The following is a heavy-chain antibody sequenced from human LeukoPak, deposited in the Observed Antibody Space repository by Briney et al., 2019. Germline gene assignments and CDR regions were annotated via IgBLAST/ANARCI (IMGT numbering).Heavy chain of an antibody. CDR3: ARRATTERGHSYGLDF. Sequence: GGSLRLSCAASGFTFSSYAMSWVRQAPGKGLEWVSVISGSGSSTYYADSVRGRFTISRDNSKNTLFLQMNSLRAEDTAMYYCARRATTERGHSYGLDFWGQGTLVTVSS. J-gene: IGHJ4*02. V-gene: IGHV3-23*01. CDR1: GFTFSSYA. CDR2: ISGSGSST. D-gene: IGHD5-18*01.